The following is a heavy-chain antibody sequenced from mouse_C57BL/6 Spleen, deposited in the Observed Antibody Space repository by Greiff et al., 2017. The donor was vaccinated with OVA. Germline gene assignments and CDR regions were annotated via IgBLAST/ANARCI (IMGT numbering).Heavy chain of an antibody. CDR2: IHPNSGST. CDR3: ARWGSLGAMDY. J-gene: IGHJ4*01. D-gene: IGHD4-1*01. Sequence: VQLQQPGAELVKPGASVKLSCKASGYTFTSYWMHWVKQRPGQGLEWIGMIHPNSGSTNSNEKFKSKATLTVDKSSSTAYMQLSSLTSEDSAVYYCARWGSLGAMDYWGQGTSVTVSS. CDR1: GYTFTSYW. V-gene: IGHV1-64*01.